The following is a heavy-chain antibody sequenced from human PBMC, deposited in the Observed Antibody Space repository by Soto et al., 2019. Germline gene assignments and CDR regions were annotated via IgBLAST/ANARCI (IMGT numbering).Heavy chain of an antibody. J-gene: IGHJ6*02. CDR3: TTGLGWVGFGMDV. CDR2: IKSKTDGGTT. Sequence: EVQLVESGGGLVKPGGSLRLSCAASGFTFSNAWMNWVRQAPGKVLEWVGRIKSKTDGGTTDYAAPVKGRFTISRDDSKNTLYLQMNSLKTEDTAVYYCTTGLGWVGFGMDVWGQGTTVTVSS. V-gene: IGHV3-15*07. CDR1: GFTFSNAW. D-gene: IGHD3-10*01.